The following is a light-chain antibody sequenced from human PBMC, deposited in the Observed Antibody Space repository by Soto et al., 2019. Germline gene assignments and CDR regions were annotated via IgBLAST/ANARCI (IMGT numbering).Light chain of an antibody. CDR3: SSYTSPNPLV. J-gene: IGLJ2*01. CDR1: SSDVGDYNY. CDR2: GVS. V-gene: IGLV2-14*01. Sequence: QSALTQPASVSGSPGQSITISCTGTSSDVGDYNYVSWYQQHPGKAPKLIIYGVSNRPSGISNRFSGSKSGNTASLTISGLQAEDEADYYCSSYTSPNPLVFGGGTKVTVL.